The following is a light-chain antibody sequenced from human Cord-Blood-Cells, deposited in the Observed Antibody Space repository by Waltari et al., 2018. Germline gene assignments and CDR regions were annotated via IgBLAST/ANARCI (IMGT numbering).Light chain of an antibody. CDR1: SSDVGGYNY. CDR2: EVS. J-gene: IGLJ2*01. Sequence: QSALTQPPSASGSPGQPVTIPCTGTSSDVGGYNYVSWYQPHPGKAPKLMIHEVSKRPSGVPDRFSGSKSGNTASLTVSALQAEDEADYYCSSYAGSNNLVFGGGTKLTVL. CDR3: SSYAGSNNLV. V-gene: IGLV2-8*01.